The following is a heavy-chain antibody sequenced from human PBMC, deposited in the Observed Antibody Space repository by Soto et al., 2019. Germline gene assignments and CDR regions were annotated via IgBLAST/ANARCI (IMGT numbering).Heavy chain of an antibody. D-gene: IGHD5-12*01. Sequence: EVQLVESGGGLVQPGGSLRVSCAASGFTFSHYWMHWVRQAPGKGLVWVSRINSDGSSANYADSVKGRFTVSRDNAKTTLYRHMNSLRAEDTAVYYCARDAFRGYDTGGWFDPWGQGTLVTVCS. V-gene: IGHV3-74*01. CDR2: INSDGSSA. J-gene: IGHJ5*02. CDR1: GFTFSHYW. CDR3: ARDAFRGYDTGGWFDP.